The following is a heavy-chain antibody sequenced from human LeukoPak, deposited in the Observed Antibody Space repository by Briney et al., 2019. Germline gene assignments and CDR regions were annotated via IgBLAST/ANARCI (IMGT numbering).Heavy chain of an antibody. CDR3: ARDYDFWSGPPFHFDY. CDR1: GYTFTGYH. Sequence: ASVKVSCKASGYTFTGYHVHWVRQAPGQGLEWMGWINPNSGGTNYAQKFQGRVTMTRDTSISTAYMELSRLRSDDTAVYYCARDYDFWSGPPFHFDYWGQGTLVTVSS. V-gene: IGHV1-2*02. J-gene: IGHJ4*02. D-gene: IGHD3-3*01. CDR2: INPNSGGT.